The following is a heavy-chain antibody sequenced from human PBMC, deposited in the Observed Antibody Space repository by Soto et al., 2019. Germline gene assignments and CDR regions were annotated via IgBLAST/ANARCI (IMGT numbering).Heavy chain of an antibody. CDR1: GFTFSSYV. J-gene: IGHJ6*02. CDR3: ARDRLRYNWNDFPYYYYGMDV. D-gene: IGHD1-1*01. V-gene: IGHV3-30-3*01. Sequence: QVQLVESGGGVVQPGRSLRLSCAASGFTFSSYVMHCVRQAPGKGLEWVAVISYDGSNKYYADSVKGRFTISRDNSKNTLYLQMNSLRAEYTAVYYCARDRLRYNWNDFPYYYYGMDVWGQGTTVTVSS. CDR2: ISYDGSNK.